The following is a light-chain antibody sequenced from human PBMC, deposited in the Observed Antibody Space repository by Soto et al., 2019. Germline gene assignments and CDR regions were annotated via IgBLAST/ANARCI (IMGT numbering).Light chain of an antibody. CDR2: KAS. J-gene: IGKJ2*01. V-gene: IGKV1-5*03. CDR3: QQYNTYPYT. CDR1: HSIGTW. Sequence: DIQMTQSPSTLSASVGDRVSIPCRASHSIGTWLAWHQQKPGKAPKSLINKASNLETVVPSRFNGSGSWTEFTLTISSLQHDDFATYFCQQYNTYPYTCGQGTKLEIK.